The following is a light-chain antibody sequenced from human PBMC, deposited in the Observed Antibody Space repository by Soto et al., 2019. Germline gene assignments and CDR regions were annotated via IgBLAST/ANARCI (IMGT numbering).Light chain of an antibody. Sequence: QAVVTQEPSLTVSPGGTVTLTCGSSTGAVTSGHFPYWFQQKPGQAPRTLIYDTSNKHSWTPARFSGALLGGKAALTLSGAQPEDEADYYCLLSYDGARGVFGGGTKVTVL. CDR2: DTS. CDR3: LLSYDGARGV. CDR1: TGAVTSGHF. J-gene: IGLJ2*01. V-gene: IGLV7-46*01.